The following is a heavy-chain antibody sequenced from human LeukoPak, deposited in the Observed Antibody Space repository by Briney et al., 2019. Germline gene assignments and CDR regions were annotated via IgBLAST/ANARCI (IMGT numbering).Heavy chain of an antibody. Sequence: PGGSLRLSCAASGFTLSNYGMHWVRRAPGKGLEWVAFIRYDGSNKYYADSVKGRFTISRDNSKNTLYLQMNSLRAEDTAVYYCAKDFGAWAPIAAAGFDYWGQGTLVTVSS. CDR2: IRYDGSNK. V-gene: IGHV3-30*02. CDR1: GFTLSNYG. D-gene: IGHD6-13*01. J-gene: IGHJ4*02. CDR3: AKDFGAWAPIAAAGFDY.